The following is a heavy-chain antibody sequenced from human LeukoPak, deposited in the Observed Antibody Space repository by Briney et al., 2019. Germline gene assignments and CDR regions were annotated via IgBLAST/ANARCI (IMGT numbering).Heavy chain of an antibody. CDR1: GSTFISYY. Sequence: ASVKVSCKASGSTFISYYMHWLRQAPGQGLEWMGIIDPSGGSTSYAQKFRGRVTMTRATSTSTVYMELRSLRSEDTAVYYCATAYYYDSSQRLYFQHWGQGTLVIVSS. D-gene: IGHD3-22*01. CDR2: IDPSGGST. CDR3: ATAYYYDSSQRLYFQH. V-gene: IGHV1-46*01. J-gene: IGHJ1*01.